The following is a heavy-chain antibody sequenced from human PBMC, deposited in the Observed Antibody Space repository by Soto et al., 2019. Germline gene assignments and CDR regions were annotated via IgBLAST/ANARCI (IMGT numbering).Heavy chain of an antibody. V-gene: IGHV3-30*18. CDR1: GFTFRSHG. J-gene: IGHJ4*02. D-gene: IGHD3-3*01. CDR2: ISNDGRSK. Sequence: QVQLVESGGGVVQPGTSLRLSCAASGFTFRSHGMHWVRQVPGKGLEWVAAISNDGRSKYYADSVKGRFSIYRDNSEKTMYQQMNSLRVEDTAMYYCAKQYEFGGLEDYWGQGTLVTVSS. CDR3: AKQYEFGGLEDY.